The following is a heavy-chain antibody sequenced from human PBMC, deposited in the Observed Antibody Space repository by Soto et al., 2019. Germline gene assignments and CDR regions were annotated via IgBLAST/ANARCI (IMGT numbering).Heavy chain of an antibody. Sequence: ASVKVSCKASGNTVPNYAIHWVRQAPGQRLEWMGWINGGSGNTYYSEQFQGRVTMTRDTSTNTVYMELSSLRSEDTAVYYCARSLNLANYYDSSDFSPDPADAFAFWGQGAMVTVSS. CDR2: INGGSGNT. J-gene: IGHJ3*01. D-gene: IGHD3-22*01. CDR3: ARSLNLANYYDSSDFSPDPADAFAF. CDR1: GNTVPNYA. V-gene: IGHV1-3*01.